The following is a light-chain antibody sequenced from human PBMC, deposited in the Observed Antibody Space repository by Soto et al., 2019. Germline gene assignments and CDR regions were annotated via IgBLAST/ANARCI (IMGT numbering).Light chain of an antibody. CDR1: QSISSY. Sequence: DIQMTQSPSSLSASVGDRVTITCRASQSISSYFNWYQQKPGQAPKLLIYAASSLQSGVPSRLSGSGSGKEFTPTTSSLQPEDFITKYCQQSYSTLALTVGPGTKVDIK. CDR3: QQSYSTLALT. J-gene: IGKJ3*01. CDR2: AAS. V-gene: IGKV1-39*01.